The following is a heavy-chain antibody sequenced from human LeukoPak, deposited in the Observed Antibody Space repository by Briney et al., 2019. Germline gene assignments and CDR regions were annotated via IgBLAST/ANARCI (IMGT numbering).Heavy chain of an antibody. CDR3: ARQGNYYVSGTYYTFFDH. D-gene: IGHD3-10*01. CDR1: GGSMNSYY. V-gene: IGHV4-59*08. Sequence: KPSETLSLTCTVSGGSMNSYYWTWIRQPPGKGLEWIGYIYYSGNTNYNPSLKSRVTISVDTSKSQFSLKLSSVTAADTAVYYCARQGNYYVSGTYYTFFDHWGQGTLVTASS. CDR2: IYYSGNT. J-gene: IGHJ4*02.